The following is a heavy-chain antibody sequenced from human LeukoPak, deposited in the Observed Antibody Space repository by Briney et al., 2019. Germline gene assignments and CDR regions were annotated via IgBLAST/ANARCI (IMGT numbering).Heavy chain of an antibody. CDR2: ISAHNGNT. CDR3: ARDATRSVIVGAEDGFDY. CDR1: GYSFISYG. D-gene: IGHD1-26*01. Sequence: GASVKVSCKASGYSFISYGISWVRQAPGQGREWRGWISAHNGNTNYAQKLQGRVTMTIDTSTTTAYMELRSLRSDDTAIYYCARDATRSVIVGAEDGFDYWGQGTLVTVSS. V-gene: IGHV1-18*01. J-gene: IGHJ4*02.